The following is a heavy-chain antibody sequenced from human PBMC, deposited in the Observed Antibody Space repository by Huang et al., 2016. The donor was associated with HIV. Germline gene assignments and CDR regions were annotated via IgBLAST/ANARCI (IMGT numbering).Heavy chain of an antibody. CDR3: AKDFSVAGHPRGTYFDY. CDR1: GFTFDDYA. D-gene: IGHD2-15*01. J-gene: IGHJ4*02. Sequence: EVQLVESGGGLVQPGRSLRLSCAASGFTFDDYAMHWVRQAPGKGLEWVSSISWNSVSIDYADSVKGRFTISRDNAKNSLYVQMNSLRAEDMALYYCAKDFSVAGHPRGTYFDYWGQGTLVTVST. V-gene: IGHV3-9*03. CDR2: ISWNSVSI.